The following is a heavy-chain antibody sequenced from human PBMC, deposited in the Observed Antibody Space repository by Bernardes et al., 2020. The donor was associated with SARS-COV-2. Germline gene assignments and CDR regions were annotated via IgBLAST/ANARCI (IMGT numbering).Heavy chain of an antibody. Sequence: GGSLRLSCAASGFTFSTNAMSWVRQAPGKGLEWVSGIGGDENTHYADSVRGRFSISRKNSKNMLLLQMNSLRAGVSAMYYCAKDRVWGQFEYWGQGPLVTDCS. CDR2: IGGDENT. D-gene: IGHD3-16*01. CDR3: AKDRVWGQFEY. CDR1: GFTFSTNA. J-gene: IGHJ4*02. V-gene: IGHV3-23*01.